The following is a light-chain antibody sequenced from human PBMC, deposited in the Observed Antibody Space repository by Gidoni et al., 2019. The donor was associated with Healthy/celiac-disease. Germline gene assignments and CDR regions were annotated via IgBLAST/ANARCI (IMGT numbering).Light chain of an antibody. CDR1: QSVSSN. Sequence: EIVITHSLATLSVSPGEIATLSCRAIQSVSSNLAWYQQKPGQAPRLLIYGASTRATGIPDRFSGSGSGTEFTLTISRLESEDFAVYYCQQYDSWPPYTFGQGTKLEIK. CDR2: GAS. V-gene: IGKV3-15*01. J-gene: IGKJ2*01. CDR3: QQYDSWPPYT.